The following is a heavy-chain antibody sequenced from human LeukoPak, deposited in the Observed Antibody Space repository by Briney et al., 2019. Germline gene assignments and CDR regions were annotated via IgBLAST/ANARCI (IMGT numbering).Heavy chain of an antibody. V-gene: IGHV4-38-2*02. Sequence: SETLSLTCSLSGDSISISYYWAWVRRTQGKGVDWIGKLYHSGAADYHPYFKSRLTMSVYTSTNQSSLKLTSVTAADTAVYHCARGRAGRLGWFNPWGQGTLVTISS. J-gene: IGHJ5*02. CDR3: ARGRAGRLGWFNP. CDR2: LYHSGAA. CDR1: GDSISISYY.